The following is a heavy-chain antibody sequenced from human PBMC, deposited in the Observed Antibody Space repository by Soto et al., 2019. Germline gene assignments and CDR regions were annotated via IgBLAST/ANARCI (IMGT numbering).Heavy chain of an antibody. V-gene: IGHV4-31*03. CDR2: IYYSGST. D-gene: IGHD1-26*01. J-gene: IGHJ5*02. CDR3: AGGIVGPRGWFDP. CDR1: GGSISSGGYY. Sequence: SETLSLTCTVSGGSISSGGYYWSWIRQHPGKGLAWIGYIYYSGSTYYNPSLKSRVTISVDTSKNQFSLKLSSVTAADTAVYYCAGGIVGPRGWFDPWGQGTLVTVSS.